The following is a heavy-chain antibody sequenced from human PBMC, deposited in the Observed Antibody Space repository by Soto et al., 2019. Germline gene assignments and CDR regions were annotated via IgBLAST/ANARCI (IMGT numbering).Heavy chain of an antibody. D-gene: IGHD3-3*01. CDR1: GGSIISNYW. CDR2: IYHSVTT. V-gene: IGHV4-38-2*01. Sequence: PSETLSLTCAVSGGSIISNYWWAWIRQSPGKGLVWIGSIYHSVTTYYNPSLESRVIISVDTSESRFALRLTSVTAADSAVYYCARTDNVGYYPYWGQGTLVTVSS. CDR3: ARTDNVGYYPY. J-gene: IGHJ4*02.